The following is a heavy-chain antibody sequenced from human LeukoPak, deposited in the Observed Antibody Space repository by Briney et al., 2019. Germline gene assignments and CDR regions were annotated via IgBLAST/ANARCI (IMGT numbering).Heavy chain of an antibody. CDR1: GFTFSRYW. CDR3: TREAA. CDR2: IKEDGSEK. J-gene: IGHJ5*02. V-gene: IGHV3-7*01. Sequence: GGSLRLSCAASGFTFSRYWMSWVRQAPGKGLEWVANIKEDGSEKYYVDSVRGRFTISRDNAKNSLYLQMNSPRVDDTAMYYCTREAAWGRGTLVTISS.